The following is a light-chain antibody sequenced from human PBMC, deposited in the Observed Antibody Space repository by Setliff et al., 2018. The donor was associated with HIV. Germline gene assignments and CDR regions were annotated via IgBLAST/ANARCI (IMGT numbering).Light chain of an antibody. V-gene: IGLV2-23*02. CDR1: SRDIGSYNL. CDR2: EVS. J-gene: IGLJ1*01. CDR3: CSYAGSSSLYV. Sequence: QSALAQPASVSGSPGQSITISCTGTSRDIGSYNLVSWYQQHPGKAPKLLIYEVSKWPSGVSNRFSGSKSGNTASLTISGLQAEDEADYYCCSYAGSSSLYVFGTGTKV.